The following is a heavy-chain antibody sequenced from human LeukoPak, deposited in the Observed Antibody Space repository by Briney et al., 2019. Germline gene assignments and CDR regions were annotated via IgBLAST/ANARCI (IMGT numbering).Heavy chain of an antibody. CDR2: INHSGST. J-gene: IGHJ4*02. V-gene: IGHV4-34*01. CDR1: GGSFSGYY. D-gene: IGHD2-15*01. Sequence: PSETLSLTCAVYGGSFSGYYWSWIRQPPGKGLEWTGEINHSGSTNYNPSLKSRVTISVDTSKKQFSLKLRSVTAADTAVYYCARLGPGSSEVDYWGQGALVTVSS. CDR3: ARLGPGSSEVDY.